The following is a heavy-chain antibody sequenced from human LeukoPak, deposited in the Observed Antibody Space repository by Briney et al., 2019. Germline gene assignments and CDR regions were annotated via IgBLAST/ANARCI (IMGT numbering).Heavy chain of an antibody. J-gene: IGHJ4*02. CDR1: GGTFISYA. CDR3: ASDCSSTSCHDY. CDR2: IIPIFGTA. D-gene: IGHD2-2*01. Sequence: SVKVPCKASGGTFISYAISWVRQASGQGLEWMGGIIPIFGTANYAQKFQGRVTITTDESTSTAYMELSSLRSEDTAVYYCASDCSSTSCHDYWGQGTLVTVSS. V-gene: IGHV1-69*05.